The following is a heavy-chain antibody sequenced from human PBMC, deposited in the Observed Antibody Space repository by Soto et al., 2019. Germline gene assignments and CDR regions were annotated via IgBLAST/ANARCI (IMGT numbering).Heavy chain of an antibody. CDR1: GFTFSNYA. D-gene: IGHD6-19*01. CDR2: ISDSDAYT. Sequence: LRLSCAASGFTFSNYAMTWVRQAPGKGLEWVSGISDSDAYTYHAESVKGRFTISRDNSKNTVYLQMNSLRDEDTAVYYCAKNATSGWYDSWGQGALVTVSS. CDR3: AKNATSGWYDS. V-gene: IGHV3-23*01. J-gene: IGHJ5*01.